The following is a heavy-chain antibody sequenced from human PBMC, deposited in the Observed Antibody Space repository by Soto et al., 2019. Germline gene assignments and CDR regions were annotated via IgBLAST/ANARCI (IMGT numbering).Heavy chain of an antibody. CDR3: ASLIAAAGPPHSPRYYYGMYV. Sequence: SVKVSCKASGGTFSSYAISWVRQAPGQGLEWMGGIIPIFGTADYAQKFQGRVTITADESTSTAYMELSSLRSEDTAVYYCASLIAAAGPPHSPRYYYGMYVWGQGSTVTVSS. CDR1: GGTFSSYA. CDR2: IIPIFGTA. J-gene: IGHJ6*02. V-gene: IGHV1-69*13. D-gene: IGHD6-13*01.